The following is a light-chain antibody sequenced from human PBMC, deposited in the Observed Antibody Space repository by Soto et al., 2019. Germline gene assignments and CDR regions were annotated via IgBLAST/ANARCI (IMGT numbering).Light chain of an antibody. Sequence: IQLTQSPSSLSASVGDRVTITCRASQGISSYLAWYQQKPGKAPKLLIYAASTLQGGVPSRFSGSGSGTDFTLTFSSLQPEDFATYYCQQLNSYPITFGQGTRLEIK. CDR2: AAS. V-gene: IGKV1-9*01. CDR1: QGISSY. CDR3: QQLNSYPIT. J-gene: IGKJ5*01.